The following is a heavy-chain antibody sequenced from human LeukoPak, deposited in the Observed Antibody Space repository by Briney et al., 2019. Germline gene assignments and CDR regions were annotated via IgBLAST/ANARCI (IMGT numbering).Heavy chain of an antibody. CDR1: GGTFSSYA. J-gene: IGHJ3*02. CDR3: AQGGNAFDI. D-gene: IGHD3-16*01. CDR2: IIPIFGTA. Sequence: RASVKVSCKASGGTFSSYAISWVRQAPGQGLEWMGGIIPIFGTANYAQKFQGRVTITADESTSTAYMELSRLRSEDTAVYYCAQGGNAFDIWGQGTMVTVSS. V-gene: IGHV1-69*01.